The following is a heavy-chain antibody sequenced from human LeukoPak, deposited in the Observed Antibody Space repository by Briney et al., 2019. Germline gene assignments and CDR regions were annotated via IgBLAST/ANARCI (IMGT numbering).Heavy chain of an antibody. Sequence: PSETLSLTCAVSGGSISSGGYSWSWIRQPPGKGLEWIGYIYHSGSTYYNPSLKSRVTISVDRSKNQFSLKLSSVIAADTAVYYCARVRTIAAAGTSLYLFDYWGQGTLVTVSS. CDR1: GGSISSGGYS. CDR3: ARVRTIAAAGTSLYLFDY. CDR2: IYHSGST. D-gene: IGHD6-13*01. J-gene: IGHJ4*02. V-gene: IGHV4-30-2*01.